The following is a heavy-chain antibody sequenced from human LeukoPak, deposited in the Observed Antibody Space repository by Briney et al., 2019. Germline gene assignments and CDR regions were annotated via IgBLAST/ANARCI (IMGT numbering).Heavy chain of an antibody. J-gene: IGHJ6*03. CDR2: IYIRGNP. Sequence: SDTLSLPCTLWGHSKSIYYGSCTPDSGGGAGVGIGRIYIRGNPNYTTSLKSRVTMSLDTSKNQFSLKLTSVTAADTAVYYCAREVVDATPSRDYYYYMDVWGKGTTVTVSS. CDR1: GHSKSIYY. V-gene: IGHV4-4*07. D-gene: IGHD2-15*01. CDR3: AREVVDATPSRDYYYYMDV.